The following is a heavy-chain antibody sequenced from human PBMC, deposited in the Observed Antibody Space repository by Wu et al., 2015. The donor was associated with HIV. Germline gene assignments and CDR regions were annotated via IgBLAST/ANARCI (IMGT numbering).Heavy chain of an antibody. CDR2: IIPMFGTA. CDR3: AVANQDGGLYYFGVDV. V-gene: IGHV1-69*05. D-gene: IGHD5-12*01. J-gene: IGHJ6*02. Sequence: QVQLVQSGAEVKKPGSSVKVSCRISGGHFVSYGISWVRQAPGQGLEWMGGIIPMFGTANYEQRFQGRVTITTDESTTTTYMELRSLRFEDTAVYFCAVANQDGGLYYFGVDVWGQGTTVTVSS. CDR1: GGHFVSYG.